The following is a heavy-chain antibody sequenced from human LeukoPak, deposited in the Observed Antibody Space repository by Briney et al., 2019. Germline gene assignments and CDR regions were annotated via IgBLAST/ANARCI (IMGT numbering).Heavy chain of an antibody. V-gene: IGHV3-30*02. CDR3: AKVGGIVLAVYYYMDV. J-gene: IGHJ6*03. Sequence: GGSLRLSCAASGFTFSDYAMTWVRQAPGKGLEWVAFIRFDGSNTHYGDSVKGRFTISRDNSKNTLYLQMNSLRVEDTAVYYCAKVGGIVLAVYYYMDVWGKGTTVTVS. CDR1: GFTFSDYA. D-gene: IGHD6-19*01. CDR2: IRFDGSNT.